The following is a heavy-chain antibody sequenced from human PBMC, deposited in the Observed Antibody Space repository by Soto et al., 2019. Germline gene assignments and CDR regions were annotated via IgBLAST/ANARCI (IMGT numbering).Heavy chain of an antibody. V-gene: IGHV1-69*08. D-gene: IGHD1-7*01. CDR1: GGTFSSYT. CDR2: IIPILGIA. CDR3: AGDSAGITGTTENDNWFDP. J-gene: IGHJ5*02. Sequence: QVQLVQSGAEVKKPGSSVKVSCKASGGTFSSYTISWVRQAPGQGLEWMGRIIPILGIANYAQKFQGRVTITADKSTSTAYMELSSLRSEDTAVYYCAGDSAGITGTTENDNWFDPWGQGTLVTVSS.